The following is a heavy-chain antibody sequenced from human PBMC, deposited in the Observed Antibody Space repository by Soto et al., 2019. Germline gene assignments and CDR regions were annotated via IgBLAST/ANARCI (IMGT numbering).Heavy chain of an antibody. Sequence: SETLSLTCTVSGGSISSSSYYWGWIRQPPGKGLEWIGSIYYSGSTYYNPSLKSRVTISVDTSKNQFSLKLSSVTAADTAVYYCASLRKRVVVTMSVWAFDIWGQGTMVTVSS. J-gene: IGHJ3*02. CDR3: ASLRKRVVVTMSVWAFDI. CDR1: GGSISSSSYY. D-gene: IGHD3-22*01. CDR2: IYYSGST. V-gene: IGHV4-39*01.